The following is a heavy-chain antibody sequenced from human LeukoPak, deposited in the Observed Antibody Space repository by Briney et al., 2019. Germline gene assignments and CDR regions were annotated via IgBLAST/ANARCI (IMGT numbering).Heavy chain of an antibody. CDR2: ISWNNGRI. CDR1: GFTFDDYA. CDR3: AKDRDSIAVAGTIFDY. V-gene: IGHV3-9*01. J-gene: IGHJ4*02. D-gene: IGHD6-19*01. Sequence: GRSLRLSCAASGFTFDDYAMHWVRQAPGKGLERVSGISWNNGRIGYADSVKGRFTISRDNAKNSLYLQMNSLRAEDTALYYCAKDRDSIAVAGTIFDYWGQGTLVTVSS.